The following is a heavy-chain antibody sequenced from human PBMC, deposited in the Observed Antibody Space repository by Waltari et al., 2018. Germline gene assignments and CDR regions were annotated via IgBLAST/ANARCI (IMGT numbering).Heavy chain of an antibody. J-gene: IGHJ5*02. CDR3: ARGIAVAETNWFDP. CDR2: IYHSGST. CDR1: GGSISSSNW. V-gene: IGHV4-4*02. Sequence: QVQLQESGPGLVKPSGTLSLTCAVSGGSISSSNWWSWVRQPPGKGLEWIGKIYHSGSTNYNPSLKSRVTISVDKSKNQFSLKRSYGTAADTAVYYCARGIAVAETNWFDPWGQGTLVTVSS. D-gene: IGHD6-19*01.